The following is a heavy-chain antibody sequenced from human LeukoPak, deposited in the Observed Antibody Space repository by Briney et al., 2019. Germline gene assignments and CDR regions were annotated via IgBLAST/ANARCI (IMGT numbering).Heavy chain of an antibody. CDR3: ASLVFHYYDSSGYHNLFDY. CDR1: GYTFTGYY. Sequence: ASMKVSCKASGYTFTGYYMHWVRQAPGQGLEWMGWINPNSGGTNYAQKFQGRVTMTRDTSISTAYMELSRLRSDDTAVYYCASLVFHYYDSSGYHNLFDYWGQGTLVTVSS. V-gene: IGHV1-2*02. D-gene: IGHD3-22*01. CDR2: INPNSGGT. J-gene: IGHJ4*02.